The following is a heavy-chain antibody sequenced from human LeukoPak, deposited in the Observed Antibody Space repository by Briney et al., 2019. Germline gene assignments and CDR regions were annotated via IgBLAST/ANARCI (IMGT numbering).Heavy chain of an antibody. V-gene: IGHV4-59*08. CDR1: GGSTGSDY. J-gene: IGHJ4*02. CDR3: ARLSLHCSGGSCYRGAFDS. D-gene: IGHD2-15*01. Sequence: SETLSLTCTVSGGSTGSDYWSWVRQPPGKGLEWIAYVYYSGVTSYNPSLKSRVAISIDTSKNQFSLNLSSVTAADTAVYYCARLSLHCSGGSCYRGAFDSWGQGTLVTVSS. CDR2: VYYSGVT.